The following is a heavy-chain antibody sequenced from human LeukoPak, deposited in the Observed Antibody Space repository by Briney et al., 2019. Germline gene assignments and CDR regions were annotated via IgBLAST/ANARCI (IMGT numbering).Heavy chain of an antibody. Sequence: PSETLSLTYTVSGGSISSYYWSWIRQPAGKGLEWIGRIYTSGSTNYNPSLKSRVTISVDTSKNQFSLKLSSVTAADTAVYYCARTHYYDSVGAYFDYWGQGTLVTVSS. V-gene: IGHV4-4*07. CDR3: ARTHYYDSVGAYFDY. J-gene: IGHJ4*02. CDR2: IYTSGST. D-gene: IGHD3-22*01. CDR1: GGSISSYY.